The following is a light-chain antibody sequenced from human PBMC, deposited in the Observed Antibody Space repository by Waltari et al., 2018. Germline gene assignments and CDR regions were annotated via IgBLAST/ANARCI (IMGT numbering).Light chain of an antibody. V-gene: IGKV1-12*01. CDR3: QQTDTFPRT. CDR1: QGISSW. Sequence: DIQLTQPPSPVAASVGDPATITCRASQGISSWLVWYQQKPGKAPKLLIDAASGLPGGVPSRFSGSGSGTDFTLTINSLQPEDFATYYCQQTDTFPRTFGQGTRLEIK. CDR2: AAS. J-gene: IGKJ5*01.